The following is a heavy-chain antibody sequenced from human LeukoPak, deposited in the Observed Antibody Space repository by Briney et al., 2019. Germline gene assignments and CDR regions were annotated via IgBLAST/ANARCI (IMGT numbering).Heavy chain of an antibody. CDR2: IIPILGIA. V-gene: IGHV1-69*04. CDR1: GGTFSSYA. CDR3: AREMATISLDY. Sequence: SVKVSCKASGGTFSSYAISWVRQAPGQGLEWMGRIIPILGIANYAQKFQGRVTITADKSTSTAYMELSSPRSEDTAVYYCAREMATISLDYWGQGTLVTVSS. J-gene: IGHJ4*02. D-gene: IGHD5-24*01.